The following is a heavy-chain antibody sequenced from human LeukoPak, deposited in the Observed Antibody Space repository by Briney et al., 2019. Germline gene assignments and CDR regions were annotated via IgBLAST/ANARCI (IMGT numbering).Heavy chain of an antibody. D-gene: IGHD4-17*01. CDR3: ASVPYGYYYYYMDV. CDR1: GFTFDDYA. J-gene: IGHJ6*03. V-gene: IGHV3-9*01. Sequence: PGGSLRLSCAASGFTFDDYAMHWVRQAPGKGLEWVSGISWNSGSIGYADSVKGRFTISRDNAKNSLYLQMNSLRAEDTALYYCASVPYGYYYYYMDVWGKGTTVTVSS. CDR2: ISWNSGSI.